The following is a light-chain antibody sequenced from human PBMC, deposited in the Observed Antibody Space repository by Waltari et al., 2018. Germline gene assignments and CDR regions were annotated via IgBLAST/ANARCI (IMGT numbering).Light chain of an antibody. Sequence: IQMTQSPSSVSASVGDRVTITCRAGQDINGWLTWYQQKAGKAPKLLIYAVSTLPTGVPSRFSGARSETDYTLTITGLQPEDFATYFCQQGNTFPPTFGQGTKVDIK. V-gene: IGKV1-12*01. CDR2: AVS. CDR1: QDINGW. CDR3: QQGNTFPPT. J-gene: IGKJ1*01.